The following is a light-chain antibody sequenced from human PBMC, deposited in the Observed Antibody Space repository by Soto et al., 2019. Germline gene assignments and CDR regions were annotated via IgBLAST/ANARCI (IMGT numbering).Light chain of an antibody. CDR1: SSDIGLYNY. J-gene: IGLJ3*02. V-gene: IGLV2-23*01. CDR2: EGN. CDR3: CSYTDGSSLL. Sequence: QSALTQPASVSGSPGQSITISCTGTSSDIGLYNYVSWYQQHPGKAPKLIIYEGNKRPSGVSNRLSGSRSGNTASLTISGLLAEDEADYYCCSYTDGSSLLFGGGTQLTVL.